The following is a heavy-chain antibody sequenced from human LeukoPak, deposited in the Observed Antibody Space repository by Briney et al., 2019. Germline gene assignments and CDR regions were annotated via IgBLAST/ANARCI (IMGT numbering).Heavy chain of an antibody. V-gene: IGHV3-9*01. D-gene: IGHD3-16*01. CDR1: GFTFGDHN. CDR3: ARGGDDYVWGSPLDY. J-gene: IGHJ4*02. CDR2: ITRDSGTT. Sequence: GGSLRLSCTASGFTFGDHNMHWVRQTPGKGLEWVSGITRDSGTTDYADSVKGRFTNSRDNAKNTLYLQMNSLRAEDTAVYYCARGGDDYVWGSPLDYWGQGTLVTVSS.